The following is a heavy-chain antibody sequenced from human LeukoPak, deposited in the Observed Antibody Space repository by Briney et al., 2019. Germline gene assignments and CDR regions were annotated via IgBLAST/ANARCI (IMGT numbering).Heavy chain of an antibody. CDR1: GFTFGNFW. J-gene: IGHJ4*02. D-gene: IGHD4-23*01. Sequence: PGGSLRLSCAGSGFTFGNFWMSWVRQAPGKGLEWVANIKEDGSEKHYVDSVKGRFTISRDNAKNSLHLQMNSLRADDTAMYYCARDYGGNSVYWGQGTLVTVSS. CDR2: IKEDGSEK. CDR3: ARDYGGNSVY. V-gene: IGHV3-7*01.